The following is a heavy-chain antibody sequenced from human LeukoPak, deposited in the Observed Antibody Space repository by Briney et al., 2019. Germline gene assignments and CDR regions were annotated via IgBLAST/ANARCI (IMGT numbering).Heavy chain of an antibody. CDR2: ISYDGSNK. CDR3: ARGQDGDYGGYYFDY. D-gene: IGHD4-17*01. V-gene: IGHV3-30*03. CDR1: GFTFSSYG. J-gene: IGHJ4*02. Sequence: GGSLRLSCAASGFTFSSYGIHWVRQAPGKGLEWVAVISYDGSNKYYADSVKGRFTISRDNSKNTLYLQMNSLRAEDTAVYYCARGQDGDYGGYYFDYWGQGTLVTVSS.